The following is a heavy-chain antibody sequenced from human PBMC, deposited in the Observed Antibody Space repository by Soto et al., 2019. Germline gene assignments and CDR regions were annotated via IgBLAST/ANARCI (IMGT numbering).Heavy chain of an antibody. Sequence: SETLSLSCTVSGGSISGYYWTWIRQPAGKGLXWXGXXXSXGXTXYXXXXKSRVTMSLDTSKNQFSLRLSSVTATHTAVYYCARGQRFSDWFDPWGPGTFVTVSS. CDR2: XXSXGXT. D-gene: IGHD3-3*01. CDR3: ARGQRFSDWFDP. V-gene: IGHV4-4*07. J-gene: IGHJ5*02. CDR1: GGSISGYY.